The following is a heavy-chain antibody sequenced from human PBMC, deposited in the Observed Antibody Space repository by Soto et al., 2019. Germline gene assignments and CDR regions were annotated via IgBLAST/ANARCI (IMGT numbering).Heavy chain of an antibody. V-gene: IGHV1-69*13. Sequence: SVKASCKSSGGTFSSYAISCVRQAPGQGLEWMGGIIPIFGTANYAQKFQGRVTITADESTSTAYMELSSLRSEDTAVYYCARGSDYDSSGYYYSWFDPWGQGTLVTVSS. D-gene: IGHD3-22*01. CDR2: IIPIFGTA. CDR3: ARGSDYDSSGYYYSWFDP. CDR1: GGTFSSYA. J-gene: IGHJ5*02.